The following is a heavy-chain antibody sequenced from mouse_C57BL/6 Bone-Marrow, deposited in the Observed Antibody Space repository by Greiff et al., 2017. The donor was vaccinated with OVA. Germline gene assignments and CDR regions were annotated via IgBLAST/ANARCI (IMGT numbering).Heavy chain of an antibody. V-gene: IGHV3-6*01. J-gene: IGHJ2*01. Sequence: EVQLQESGPGLVKPSQSLSLTCSVTGYSITSGYYWNWIRQFPGNKLEWMGYISYDGSNNYNPSLKNRISITRDTSKNQFFLKLNSVTTEDTATYYCARSITTVVRVYFDYWGQGTTLTVSS. CDR2: ISYDGSN. CDR1: GYSITSGYY. D-gene: IGHD1-1*01. CDR3: ARSITTVVRVYFDY.